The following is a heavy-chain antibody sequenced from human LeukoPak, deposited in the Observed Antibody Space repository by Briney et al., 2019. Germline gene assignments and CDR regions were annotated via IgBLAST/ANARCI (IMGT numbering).Heavy chain of an antibody. V-gene: IGHV1-46*01. D-gene: IGHD2-21*02. CDR3: ARGGFHACGGDCYLIDYYYYYGMDV. Sequence: ASVKVSCKAPGYTFTSYYMHWVRQAPGQGLEWMGIINPSGGSTNYAQKFQGRVTITADESTSTAYMELSSLRSEDTAVYYCARGGFHACGGDCYLIDYYYYYGMDVWGQGTTVTVSS. CDR1: GYTFTSYY. CDR2: INPSGGST. J-gene: IGHJ6*02.